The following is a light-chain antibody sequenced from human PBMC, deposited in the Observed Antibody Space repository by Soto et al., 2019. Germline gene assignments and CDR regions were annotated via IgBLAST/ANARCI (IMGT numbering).Light chain of an antibody. J-gene: IGLJ1*01. CDR2: ENN. V-gene: IGLV1-51*02. Sequence: QSVLTQPPSVSAAPGQKVTISCSGSSSNIGNNYVSWYQQLPGTAPKLLIYENNKRPSGIPDRFSGSKSGTSATLGITGLQTGDEADYYCGTWDNSPSAEWFFGTGSKVTVL. CDR1: SSNIGNNY. CDR3: GTWDNSPSAEWF.